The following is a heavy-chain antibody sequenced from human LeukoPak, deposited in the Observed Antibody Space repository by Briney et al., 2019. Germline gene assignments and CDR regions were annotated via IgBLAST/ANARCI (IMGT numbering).Heavy chain of an antibody. V-gene: IGHV1-69*05. CDR1: GGTFSSYG. CDR2: IIPLFGTA. CDR3: VRGQTIPAPDGYSYRSPPFDY. J-gene: IGHJ4*02. D-gene: IGHD5-18*01. Sequence: GASVKVSCKASGGTFSSYGISWVRQAPGQGLEWMGGIIPLFGTANYAQKFQGRVTITTDESTSTAYMELSSLRSEDTAVYYCVRGQTIPAPDGYSYRSPPFDYWGQGTLVTVSS.